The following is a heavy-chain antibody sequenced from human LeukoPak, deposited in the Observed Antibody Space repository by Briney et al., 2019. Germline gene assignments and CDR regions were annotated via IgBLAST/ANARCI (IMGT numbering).Heavy chain of an antibody. J-gene: IGHJ5*02. Sequence: SETLSLTCTVSGGSISSSSYYWSWIRQPPGKGLEWIGYIYYSGSTYYNPSLKSRVTISVDTSKNQFSLKLSSVTAADTAVYYCARDGGRAVGFDPWGQGTLVTVSS. D-gene: IGHD2-15*01. V-gene: IGHV4-30-4*08. CDR3: ARDGGRAVGFDP. CDR1: GGSISSSSYY. CDR2: IYYSGST.